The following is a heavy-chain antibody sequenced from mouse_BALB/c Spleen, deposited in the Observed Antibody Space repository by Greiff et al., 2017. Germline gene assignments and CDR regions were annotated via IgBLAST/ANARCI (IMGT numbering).Heavy chain of an antibody. CDR1: GFTFSDYY. V-gene: IGHV5-4*02. Sequence: EVKLEESGGGLVKPGGSLKLSCAASGFTFSDYYMYWVRQTPEKRLEWVATISDGGSYTYYPDSVKGRFTISRDNAKNNLYLQMSSLKSEDTAMYYCARDRGLRLRRDYAMDYWGQGTSVTVSS. CDR3: ARDRGLRLRRDYAMDY. CDR2: ISDGGSYT. D-gene: IGHD1-2*01. J-gene: IGHJ4*01.